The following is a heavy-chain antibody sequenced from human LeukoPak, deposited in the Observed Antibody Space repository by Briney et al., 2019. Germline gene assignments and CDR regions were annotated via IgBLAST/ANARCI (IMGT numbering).Heavy chain of an antibody. D-gene: IGHD3-3*01. CDR3: ARGILEWLFKKHYYYYMDV. CDR1: GFTFSSYA. Sequence: GGSLRLSCAASGFTFSSYAMSWVRQAPGKGLEWVSAISGSGGSTYYADSVKGRFTISRDNAKNSLYLQMNSLRAEDTAVYYCARGILEWLFKKHYYYYMDVWGKGTTVTVSS. J-gene: IGHJ6*03. V-gene: IGHV3-23*01. CDR2: ISGSGGST.